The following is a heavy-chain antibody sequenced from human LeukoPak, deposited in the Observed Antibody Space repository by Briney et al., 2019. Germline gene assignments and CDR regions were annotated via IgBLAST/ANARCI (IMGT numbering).Heavy chain of an antibody. D-gene: IGHD5-12*01. CDR3: ARVRRDIVVTIPPYFDY. CDR1: GGSISSSSYY. CDR2: IYYSGST. Sequence: SETLSLTCSVSGGSISSSSYYWGWIRQPPGKGLEWIGSIYYSGSTYYNPSLKSRVTIPVDTSKNQFSLKLRSVTAADTAVYYCARVRRDIVVTIPPYFDYWGQGTLVTVSS. J-gene: IGHJ4*02. V-gene: IGHV4-39*07.